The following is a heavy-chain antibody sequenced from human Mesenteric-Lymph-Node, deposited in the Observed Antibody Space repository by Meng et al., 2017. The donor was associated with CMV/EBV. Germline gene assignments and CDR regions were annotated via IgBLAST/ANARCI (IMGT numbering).Heavy chain of an antibody. CDR1: GYSISSGSY. Sequence: GSLRLSCSVSGYSISSGSYWGWIRQPPGKGLEWIGFIYHSGTTYYNPSLNSRVTISVDTSKNQFSLKLSSVTAADTAVYYCARGEKVFWSGYYSYWGQGTLVTVSS. V-gene: IGHV4-38-2*02. CDR3: ARGEKVFWSGYYSY. J-gene: IGHJ4*02. CDR2: IYHSGTT. D-gene: IGHD3-3*01.